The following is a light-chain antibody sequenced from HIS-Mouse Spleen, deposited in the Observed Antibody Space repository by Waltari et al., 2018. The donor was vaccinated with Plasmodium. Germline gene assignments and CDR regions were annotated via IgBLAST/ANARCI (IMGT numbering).Light chain of an antibody. CDR3: QAWDSSTVV. V-gene: IGLV3-1*01. J-gene: IGLJ2*01. CDR1: KLGDKY. CDR2: QDS. Sequence: SYELTQPPSVSVSPGQTASITCSGDKLGDKYACWYPQKPGQSPVLVIYQDSKRPSGIRERVSGSNSGNTATLTISGTQAMDEADYYCQAWDSSTVVFGGGTKLTVL.